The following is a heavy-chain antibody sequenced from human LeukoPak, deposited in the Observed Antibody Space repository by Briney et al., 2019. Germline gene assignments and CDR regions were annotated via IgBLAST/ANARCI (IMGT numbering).Heavy chain of an antibody. Sequence: GRSLRLSCAASGFTFSSYAMHWVRQAPGKGLEWVAVISYDGSNKYYADSVKGRFTISRDNFKNTLYLQMNSLRAEDTALYYCARSGSKDYNYSYGMDVWGQGTTVTVSS. D-gene: IGHD2-15*01. V-gene: IGHV3-30-3*01. CDR2: ISYDGSNK. J-gene: IGHJ6*02. CDR3: ARSGSKDYNYSYGMDV. CDR1: GFTFSSYA.